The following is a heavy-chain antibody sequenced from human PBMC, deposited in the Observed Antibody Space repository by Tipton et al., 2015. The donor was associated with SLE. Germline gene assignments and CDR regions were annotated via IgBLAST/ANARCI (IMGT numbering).Heavy chain of an antibody. CDR3: ARDVGGYNTGWFPYYFDY. J-gene: IGHJ4*02. CDR1: GGSISSADYY. D-gene: IGHD2-8*02. CDR2: IYYSGST. Sequence: TLSLTCTVSGGSISSADYYWNWVRHHPGKGLEWIGYIYYSGSTNYNSSLKSRLTISVDTSKNQFSLKLSSVTAADTAVYYCARDVGGYNTGWFPYYFDYWGQGTLVTVSS. V-gene: IGHV4-31*03.